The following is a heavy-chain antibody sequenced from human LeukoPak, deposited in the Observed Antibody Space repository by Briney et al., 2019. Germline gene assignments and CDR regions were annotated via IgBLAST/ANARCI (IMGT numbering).Heavy chain of an antibody. Sequence: GASVKVSCKASGYTFSDYFIHWVRQAPGQGLEWMGWINPNSGGTGYAQKFQGRVTMTRNTSISTAYMELSSLRSKDTAVYYCARGGALTDYGSEYNWFDPWGQGTLVTVSS. CDR2: INPNSGGT. D-gene: IGHD3-10*01. J-gene: IGHJ5*02. CDR1: GYTFSDYF. V-gene: IGHV1-8*02. CDR3: ARGGALTDYGSEYNWFDP.